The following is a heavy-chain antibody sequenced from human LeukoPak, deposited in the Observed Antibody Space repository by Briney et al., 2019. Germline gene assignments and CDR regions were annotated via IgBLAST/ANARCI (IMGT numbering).Heavy chain of an antibody. Sequence: SETLSLTCAVYGGSFSGYYWSWIRQPPGKGLEWIGEINHSGSTNYNPSLKSRVTISVDTSKNQVSLKLSSVTAADTAVYYCAQSYFKVWYFDLWGRGALVTVSS. V-gene: IGHV4-34*01. D-gene: IGHD3-10*01. CDR1: GGSFSGYY. CDR2: INHSGST. CDR3: AQSYFKVWYFDL. J-gene: IGHJ2*01.